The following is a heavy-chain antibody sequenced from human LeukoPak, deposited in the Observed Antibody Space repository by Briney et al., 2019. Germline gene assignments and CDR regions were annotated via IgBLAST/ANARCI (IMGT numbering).Heavy chain of an antibody. CDR3: AKGTMVTTYNWDH. J-gene: IGHJ4*02. CDR1: GFTFSGYA. Sequence: RSGGSLRLSCAASGFTFSGYAISWVRQAPGKGLEWVSSISGSGGNTYYADSVKGRFTISRDNSKNTLYLQINSLRAEDTAVYYCAKGTMVTTYNWDHWGQGTLVTVSS. V-gene: IGHV3-23*01. CDR2: ISGSGGNT. D-gene: IGHD4-17*01.